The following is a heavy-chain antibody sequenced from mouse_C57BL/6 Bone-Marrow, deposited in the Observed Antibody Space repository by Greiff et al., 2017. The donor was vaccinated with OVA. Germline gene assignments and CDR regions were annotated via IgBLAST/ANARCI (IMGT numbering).Heavy chain of an antibody. V-gene: IGHV14-4*01. Sequence: LQESGAELVRPGASVKLSCTASGFNIKDDYMHWVKQRPEQGLEWIGWIDPENGDTEYASKFQGKATITADTSSNTAYLQLSSLTSEDTAVYYCTTGYYYGSSDYWGQGTTLTVSS. D-gene: IGHD1-1*01. CDR3: TTGYYYGSSDY. CDR2: IDPENGDT. CDR1: GFNIKDDY. J-gene: IGHJ2*01.